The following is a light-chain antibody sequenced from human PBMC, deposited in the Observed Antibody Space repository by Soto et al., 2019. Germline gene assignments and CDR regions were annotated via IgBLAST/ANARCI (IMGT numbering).Light chain of an antibody. CDR1: QSVSSN. CDR3: QQYNNWPRT. CDR2: GAS. V-gene: IGKV3-15*01. Sequence: IVMRQSPATLSVSTGERATLSCRASQSVSSNLAWYQQKPGQAPRLLIYGASTRATGIPARFSGSGSGTEFTLTISSLQSEDFAVYYCQQYNNWPRTFGQGTKVDIK. J-gene: IGKJ1*01.